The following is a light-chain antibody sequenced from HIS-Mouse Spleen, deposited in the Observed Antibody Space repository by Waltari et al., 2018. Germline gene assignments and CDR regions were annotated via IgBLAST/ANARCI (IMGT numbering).Light chain of an antibody. CDR1: SSDVGSYNL. Sequence: QSALTQPSSVSGSPGQSITISCTGTSSDVGSYNLVSWYQQHPGKAPKPMIYEGSKRPSGVSNRFSGSKSGNTASLTISGLQAEDEADYYCCSYAGSSVFGGGTKLTVL. V-gene: IGLV2-23*01. CDR2: EGS. J-gene: IGLJ2*01. CDR3: CSYAGSSV.